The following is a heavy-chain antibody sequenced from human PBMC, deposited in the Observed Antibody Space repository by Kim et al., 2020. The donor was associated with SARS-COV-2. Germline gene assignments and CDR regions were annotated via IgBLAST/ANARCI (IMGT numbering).Heavy chain of an antibody. CDR1: GFTFRRYA. CDR2: ISGSGDNT. D-gene: IGHD3-22*01. J-gene: IGHJ4*02. CDR3: AKDLSGYDNSGYYRDFDS. V-gene: IGHV3-23*01. Sequence: GGSLRLSCAASGFTFRRYAMSWVRQAPGRGLEWVSGISGSGDNTYYAESVKGRFTISRDNSKNTLYLQMSSLRAEDTATYYCAKDLSGYDNSGYYRDFDSWGQGTLVTVSS.